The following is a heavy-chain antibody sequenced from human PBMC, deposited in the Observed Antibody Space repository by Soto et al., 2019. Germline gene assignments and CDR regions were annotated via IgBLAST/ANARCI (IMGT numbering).Heavy chain of an antibody. V-gene: IGHV1-2*02. J-gene: IGHJ5*02. CDR2: INANNGGA. CDR3: AREGGSETLQPSYDWFDT. CDR1: GYTFTDYH. D-gene: IGHD6-25*01. Sequence: ASVKVSCKASGYTFTDYHIHWVRQAPGQGLEFMGWINANNGGAGSAQQFQGRVTVTRDTSITTVYMELSNLRSDDTAVYYCAREGGSETLQPSYDWFDTWGQGTLVTVSS.